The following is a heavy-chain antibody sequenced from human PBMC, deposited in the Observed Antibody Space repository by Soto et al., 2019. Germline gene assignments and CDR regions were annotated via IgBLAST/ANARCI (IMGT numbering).Heavy chain of an antibody. Sequence: KRAWKTAGYALSSYAGRRGRQAPGQRLEWMGWINAGNGNTKYSQKFQGRVTITRDTSASTAYMELSSLISEDTAVYYCARGGGNAYWGQATLVTVSS. CDR1: GYALSSYA. D-gene: IGHD2-15*01. V-gene: IGHV1-3*01. J-gene: IGHJ4*02. CDR3: ARGGGNAY. CDR2: INAGNGNT.